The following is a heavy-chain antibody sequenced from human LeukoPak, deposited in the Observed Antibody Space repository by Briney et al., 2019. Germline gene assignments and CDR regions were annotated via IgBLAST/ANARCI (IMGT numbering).Heavy chain of an antibody. D-gene: IGHD3-10*01. CDR1: VCTFSSYW. Sequence: PGGALRLSRTDSVCTFSSYWRNLVGLAPGAGLEGVSSISPSGHSTWNADLVKGRFTISRATAGNSLYLQMSRLGDEDTAVYYCVRDALGESGAGGPWGQGTLVSVSS. J-gene: IGHJ5*02. V-gene: IGHV3-21*06. CDR2: ISPSGHST. CDR3: VRDALGESGAGGP.